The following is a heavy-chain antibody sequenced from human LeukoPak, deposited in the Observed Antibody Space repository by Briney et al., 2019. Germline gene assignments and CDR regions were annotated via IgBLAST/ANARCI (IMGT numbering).Heavy chain of an antibody. CDR1: GFTFSSYS. Sequence: PGGSLRLSCAASGFTFSSYSMNWVRQAPGKGLEWVSSISSSGSTIYYADSVRGRFTISRDNAKNSLYLQMNSLRAEDTAVYYCARRVAVADNYFDYWGQGTLVTVSS. V-gene: IGHV3-48*01. J-gene: IGHJ4*02. CDR3: ARRVAVADNYFDY. CDR2: ISSSGSTI. D-gene: IGHD6-19*01.